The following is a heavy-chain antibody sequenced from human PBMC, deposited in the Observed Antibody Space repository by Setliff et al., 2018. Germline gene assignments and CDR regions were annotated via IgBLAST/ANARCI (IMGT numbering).Heavy chain of an antibody. CDR3: ARDLIRGAPNWFDP. J-gene: IGHJ5*02. V-gene: IGHV3-21*01. Sequence: PGGSLRLSCVASAFTFSRYSMNWVRQAPGKGLEWVSSISSSGSFEFYADSVKGRFTISRDNAKSSLYLQMNSLRAEDTAVYYCARDLIRGAPNWFDPWGQGTLVTVSS. CDR1: AFTFSRYS. D-gene: IGHD3-10*01. CDR2: ISSSGSFE.